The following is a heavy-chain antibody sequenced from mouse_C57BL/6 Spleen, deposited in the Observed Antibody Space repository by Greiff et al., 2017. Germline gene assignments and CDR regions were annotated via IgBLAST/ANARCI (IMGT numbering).Heavy chain of an antibody. CDR1: GYTFTSYG. CDR3: ARATMITTSRKSYYFDY. CDR2: IYPRSGNT. J-gene: IGHJ2*01. V-gene: IGHV1-81*01. Sequence: VQLQQSGAELARPGASVKLSCKASGYTFTSYGISWVKQRTGQGLEWIGEIYPRSGNTYYNEKFKGKATLTADKSSSTAYMELRSLTSEDSAVYFCARATMITTSRKSYYFDYWGQGTTLTVSS. D-gene: IGHD2-4*01.